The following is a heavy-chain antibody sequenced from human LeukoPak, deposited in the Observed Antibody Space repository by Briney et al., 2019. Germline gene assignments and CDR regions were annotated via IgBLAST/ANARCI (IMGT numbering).Heavy chain of an antibody. D-gene: IGHD2-2*01. CDR1: GYTFTSYY. CDR2: INPSGGST. J-gene: IGHJ6*02. V-gene: IGHV1-46*01. CDR3: ARGHCSSTSCYDYYYYGMDV. Sequence: ASVKVSCTASGYTFTSYYMHWVRQAPGQGLEWMGIINPSGGSTSYAQKFQGRVTMTRDTSTSTVYMELSSLRSEDTAVYYCARGHCSSTSCYDYYYYGMDVWGQGTTVTVSS.